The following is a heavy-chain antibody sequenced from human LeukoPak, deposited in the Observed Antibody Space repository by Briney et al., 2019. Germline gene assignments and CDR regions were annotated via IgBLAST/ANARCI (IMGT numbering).Heavy chain of an antibody. V-gene: IGHV3-48*03. D-gene: IGHD3-22*01. CDR3: ARGEYYYDGGY. Sequence: GGSLRLSCAASGFTFNTYEMSWVRQAPGKGLEWVSCVSSSGTTMYHADSVKGRFTISRDNAKNSLYLQMNSLRAEDAAVYYCARGEYYYDGGYWGQGILVTVSS. J-gene: IGHJ4*02. CDR2: VSSSGTTM. CDR1: GFTFNTYE.